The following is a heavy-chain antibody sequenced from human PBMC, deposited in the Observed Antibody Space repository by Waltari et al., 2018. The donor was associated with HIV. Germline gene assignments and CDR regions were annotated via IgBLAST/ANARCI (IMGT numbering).Heavy chain of an antibody. J-gene: IGHJ4*02. V-gene: IGHV3-23*01. Sequence: FCFSNYAMSWVRQAPGKGLEWVAVVRDIDSTYYVDSVKGRFIISRDDSKDSLYLQMNSLRVEDTAVYYCAKDDRASRGLDDWGQGTLVTVSS. CDR1: FCFSNYA. D-gene: IGHD5-12*01. CDR3: AKDDRASRGLDD. CDR2: VRDIDST.